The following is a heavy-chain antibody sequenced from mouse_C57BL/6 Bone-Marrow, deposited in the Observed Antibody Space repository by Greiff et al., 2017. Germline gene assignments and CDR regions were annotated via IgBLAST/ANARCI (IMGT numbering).Heavy chain of an antibody. Sequence: VQLQQPGAELVMPGASVKLSCKASGYTFTSYWMHWVKQRPGQGLEWIGEIDPSDSYTNYNQKFKGESTLTVDKSSSTAYMQLSSLTSEESAVYYCARGGNSMVTTKGFAYWGQGTLVTVSA. J-gene: IGHJ3*01. D-gene: IGHD2-1*01. CDR2: IDPSDSYT. CDR3: ARGGNSMVTTKGFAY. CDR1: GYTFTSYW. V-gene: IGHV1-69*01.